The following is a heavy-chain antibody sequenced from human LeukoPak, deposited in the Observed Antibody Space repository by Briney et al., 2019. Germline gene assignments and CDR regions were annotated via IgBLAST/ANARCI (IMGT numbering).Heavy chain of an antibody. Sequence: TGGSLRLSRAASGFTFSSYSMNWVRQAPGKGLEWVSSISSSSSYIYYADSVKGRFTISRDNAKNSLYLQMNSLRAEDTAVYYCARDLNGDYAFDYWGQGTLVTVSS. J-gene: IGHJ4*02. CDR1: GFTFSSYS. CDR2: ISSSSSYI. D-gene: IGHD4-17*01. CDR3: ARDLNGDYAFDY. V-gene: IGHV3-21*01.